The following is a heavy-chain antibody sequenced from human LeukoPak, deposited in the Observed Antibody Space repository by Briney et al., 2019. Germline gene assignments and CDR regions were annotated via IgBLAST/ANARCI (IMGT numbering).Heavy chain of an antibody. V-gene: IGHV1-69*01. CDR3: ARGYGDYYYYYGMDV. D-gene: IGHD4-17*01. CDR1: GGTFSSYA. CDR2: IIPIFCTA. J-gene: IGHJ6*02. Sequence: SVKVSCKASGGTFSSYAISWVRQAPGQGLEWMGGIIPIFCTANYAQKFQGRVTITADESTSTAYMELSSLRSEDTAVYYCARGYGDYYYYYGMDVWGQGTTVTVSS.